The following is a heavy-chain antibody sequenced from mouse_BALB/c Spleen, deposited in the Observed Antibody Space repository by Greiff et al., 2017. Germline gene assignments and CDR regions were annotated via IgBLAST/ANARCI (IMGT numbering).Heavy chain of an antibody. J-gene: IGHJ1*01. CDR2: ISYSGST. D-gene: IGHD1-1*01. CDR3: ARFPYYYGSSYWYFDV. CDR1: GYSITSDYA. Sequence: DVKLQESGPGLVKPSQSLSLTCTVTGYSITSDYAWNWIRQFPGNKLEWMGYISYSGSTSYNPSLKSRISITRDTSKNQFFLQLNSVTTEDTATYYCARFPYYYGSSYWYFDVWGAGTTVTVSS. V-gene: IGHV3-2*02.